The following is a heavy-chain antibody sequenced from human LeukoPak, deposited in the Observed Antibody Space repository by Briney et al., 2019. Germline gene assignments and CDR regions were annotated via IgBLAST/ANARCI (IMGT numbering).Heavy chain of an antibody. J-gene: IGHJ6*02. V-gene: IGHV3-30*18. D-gene: IGHD6-6*01. CDR2: ISYDGSNK. CDR1: GFTFSSYG. CDR3: AKVAARPDYYYGMDV. Sequence: GGSLRLSCAASGFTFSSYGMHWVRGAPGKGQEWVAVISYDGSNKYYADSVKGRFAISRDNSKNTLYLQMNSLRAEDTAVYYCAKVAARPDYYYGMDVWGQGTTVTVSS.